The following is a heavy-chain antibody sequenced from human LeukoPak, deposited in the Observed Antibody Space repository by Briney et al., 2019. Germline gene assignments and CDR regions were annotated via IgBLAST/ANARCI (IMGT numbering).Heavy chain of an antibody. Sequence: SETLSLTCTVSGGSISNYWWSWLRQPPGKGLEWIGYVFDSGGTNYNPSLKRRVTISVDTSKKQFSLKLSSVTAADTAVYYCARGYSSSWNYFDYWGQGTLVTVSS. J-gene: IGHJ4*02. CDR2: VFDSGGT. CDR1: GGSISNYW. V-gene: IGHV4-59*01. D-gene: IGHD6-13*01. CDR3: ARGYSSSWNYFDY.